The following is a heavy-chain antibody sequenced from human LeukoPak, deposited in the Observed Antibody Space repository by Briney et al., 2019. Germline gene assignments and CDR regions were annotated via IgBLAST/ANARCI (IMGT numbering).Heavy chain of an antibody. V-gene: IGHV3-23*01. D-gene: IGHD1-14*01. Sequence: GGSLRLSCAASGFTLQIYAMSWVRLAPGKGLPWVASMCGSAGCTFYTDSVKGRFTISRDNSKDTLYLQMNDLRADDTAIYYCARDRPNYHEANGHYYNRDGDHWGQGTLVTVSS. CDR1: GFTLQIYA. CDR3: ARDRPNYHEANGHYYNRDGDH. J-gene: IGHJ5*02. CDR2: MCGSAGCT.